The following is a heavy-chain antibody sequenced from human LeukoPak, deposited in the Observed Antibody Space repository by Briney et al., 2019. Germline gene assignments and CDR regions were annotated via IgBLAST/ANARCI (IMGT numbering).Heavy chain of an antibody. CDR3: ARDTPDIDYYDSSRYILADD. CDR2: ISAYNGNT. CDR1: GYTFTSYG. V-gene: IGHV1-18*01. J-gene: IGHJ4*01. D-gene: IGHD3-22*01. Sequence: ASVKVSCKASGYTFTSYGISWVRQAPGQGLEWMGWISAYNGNTNYAQKLQGRVTMTTDSSTSTASMELRSMRSDDTAVYYCARDTPDIDYYDSSRYILADDWGQGTLVTVSS.